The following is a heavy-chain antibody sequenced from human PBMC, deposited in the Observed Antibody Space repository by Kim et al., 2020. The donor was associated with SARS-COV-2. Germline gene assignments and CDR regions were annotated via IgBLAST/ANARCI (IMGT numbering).Heavy chain of an antibody. J-gene: IGHJ6*02. V-gene: IGHV3-53*01. Sequence: GGSLRLSCAASGFTVSSNYMSWVRQAPGKGLEWVSVIYSGGSTYYADSVKGRFTISRDNSKNTLYLQMNSLRAEDTAVYYCASKKEGHCSGGSCYHHNYYYYGMDVWGQGTTVTVSS. CDR1: GFTVSSNY. CDR2: IYSGGST. D-gene: IGHD2-15*01. CDR3: ASKKEGHCSGGSCYHHNYYYYGMDV.